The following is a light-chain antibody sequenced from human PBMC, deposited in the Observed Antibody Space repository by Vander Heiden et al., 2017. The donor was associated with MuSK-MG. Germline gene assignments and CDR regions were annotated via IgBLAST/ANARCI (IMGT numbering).Light chain of an antibody. CDR2: SNN. CDR1: SSNIGSNT. Sequence: QSVLTQPPSASGTPGQRVTISCSGSSSNIGSNTVNWYQQLPGPAPKLLIFSNNQRPSGVPDRFSGSKSGTSPSLAISGLQSEDEADYYCAAWDDSLNGWVFGGGTKLTVL. CDR3: AAWDDSLNGWV. J-gene: IGLJ3*02. V-gene: IGLV1-44*01.